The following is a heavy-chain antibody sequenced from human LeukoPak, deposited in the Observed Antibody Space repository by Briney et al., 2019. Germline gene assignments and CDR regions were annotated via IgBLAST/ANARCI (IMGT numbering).Heavy chain of an antibody. CDR2: IRSRAYGGAA. V-gene: IGHV3-49*04. D-gene: IGHD6-25*01. Sequence: GGSLRLSCAASGFIFSSYAMSWVRQAPGKGLEWVGYIRSRAYGGAAEYAASVKGRFTITRDDSKSIAYLQMSNLNTEDTAVYYCAASSGFDYWGQGTLVTVSS. J-gene: IGHJ4*02. CDR1: GFIFSSYA. CDR3: AASSGFDY.